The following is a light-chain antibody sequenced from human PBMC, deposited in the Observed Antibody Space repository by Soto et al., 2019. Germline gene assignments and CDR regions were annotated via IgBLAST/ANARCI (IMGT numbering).Light chain of an antibody. V-gene: IGKV1-39*01. Sequence: IQMTQSPSSLSASVGGRVTITCRASQSISTYLNWYQQKPGKAPKLLIYAASSLESGVPSRFSGSGSGTEFTLTIRSLQPGDFATYYCQQSETYPLTFGQGTRLEIK. CDR2: AAS. CDR3: QQSETYPLT. CDR1: QSISTY. J-gene: IGKJ5*01.